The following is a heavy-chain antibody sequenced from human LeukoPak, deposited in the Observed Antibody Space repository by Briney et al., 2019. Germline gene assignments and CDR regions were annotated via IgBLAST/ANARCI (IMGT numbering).Heavy chain of an antibody. V-gene: IGHV3-74*01. CDR2: ISSDGIAT. D-gene: IGHD3-22*01. J-gene: IGHJ5*01. CDR1: GFTFNTYW. Sequence: GGSLRLSCAASGFTFNTYWIHWVRQAPGKGLVWASRISSDGIATAYAESVKGRFTISRDNAKNTLYLQMSSLRVDDTGLYYCARDYSGYYSPFDSWGQGTLVTVSS. CDR3: ARDYSGYYSPFDS.